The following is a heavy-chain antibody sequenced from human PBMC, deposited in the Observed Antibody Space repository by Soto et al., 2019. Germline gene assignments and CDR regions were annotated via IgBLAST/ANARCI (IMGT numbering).Heavy chain of an antibody. CDR3: ARLEGLATISYYFDY. CDR1: GDSINSDNYY. J-gene: IGHJ4*02. D-gene: IGHD3-9*01. Sequence: QLQLQESGPGLVKPSETLSLTCSVSGDSINSDNYYWGWIRQPPGKGLEWIGRIYYRGNTYYNPSLNSRVTISLDKSKIQFSLKLNSVTAADSAVYFCARLEGLATISYYFDYWGQGTLVTVSS. V-gene: IGHV4-39*01. CDR2: IYYRGNT.